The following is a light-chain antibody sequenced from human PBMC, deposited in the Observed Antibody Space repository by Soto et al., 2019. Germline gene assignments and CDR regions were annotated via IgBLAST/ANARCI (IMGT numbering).Light chain of an antibody. CDR1: QGISSY. J-gene: IGKJ5*01. CDR2: KAS. V-gene: IGKV1-8*01. CDR3: QQYNNWPPLT. Sequence: AIRMTQSPSSFSASTGDRVTITCRASQGISSYLAWYQQKPGKAHKLLIYKASSLESGVPSRFSGSGSGTEFTLTISSLQPDDFAVYYCQQYNNWPPLTFGQGTRLEIK.